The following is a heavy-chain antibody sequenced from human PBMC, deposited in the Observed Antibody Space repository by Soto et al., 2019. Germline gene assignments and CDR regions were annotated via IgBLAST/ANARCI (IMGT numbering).Heavy chain of an antibody. CDR3: SKDFLFEYSFGQHGFDS. D-gene: IGHD4-4*01. CDR1: GFSFSSYG. J-gene: IGHJ4*02. V-gene: IGHV3-30*18. Sequence: QEQLVESGGGVVQPGTSLRLSCGASGFSFSSYGMHWVRQAPGKGLEWVAFFTYDGSDTYYVDSVKGRFTVARHNFKNPVDLEKKSLKTEDTSFNYRSKDFLFEYSFGQHGFDSWGQGTLVTVSS. CDR2: FTYDGSDT.